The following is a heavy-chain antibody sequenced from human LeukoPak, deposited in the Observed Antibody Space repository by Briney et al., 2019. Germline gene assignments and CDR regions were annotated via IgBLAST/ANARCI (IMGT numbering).Heavy chain of an antibody. J-gene: IGHJ4*02. V-gene: IGHV3-9*01. CDR3: AKGISSSWPAYLDY. D-gene: IGHD6-13*01. Sequence: GGSLRLSCAASGFTFYDYGMHWVRQAPGKGLEWVSGINWDRGSIDYADSVKGRFTISRDNAKNSLYLHMHSLRAEDTDLSFCAKGISSSWPAYLDYWGQGTLVTVSS. CDR2: INWDRGSI. CDR1: GFTFYDYG.